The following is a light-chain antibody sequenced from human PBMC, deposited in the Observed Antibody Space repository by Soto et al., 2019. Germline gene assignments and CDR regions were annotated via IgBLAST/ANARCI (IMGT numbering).Light chain of an antibody. V-gene: IGKV3-15*01. Sequence: EMVMTQSPASLSVSPGERATLSCRASQSVSSDLAWYQQKPGQAPRLLIYGSSTRATGVPARFSGSGSGTEFTLTISSLQSEDFAIYFCQQYNKWWTFGQGTKVDI. CDR3: QQYNKWWT. CDR1: QSVSSD. J-gene: IGKJ1*01. CDR2: GSS.